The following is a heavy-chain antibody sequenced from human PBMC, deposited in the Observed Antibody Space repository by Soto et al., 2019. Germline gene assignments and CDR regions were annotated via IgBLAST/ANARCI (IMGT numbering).Heavy chain of an antibody. Sequence: GESLKISCKGSGYSFTSYWVSWVRQMPGKGLEWMGRIDPSDSYTNYSPSFQGHVTISADKSISTAYLQWSSLKASDTAMYYCATILYYDFWSGPPGMDVWGQGTTVTVSS. J-gene: IGHJ6*02. CDR2: IDPSDSYT. CDR1: GYSFTSYW. D-gene: IGHD3-3*01. CDR3: ATILYYDFWSGPPGMDV. V-gene: IGHV5-10-1*01.